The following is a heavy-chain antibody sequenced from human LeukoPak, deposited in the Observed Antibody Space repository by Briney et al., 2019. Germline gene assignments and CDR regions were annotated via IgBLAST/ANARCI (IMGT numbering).Heavy chain of an antibody. Sequence: GGSQRLSCAASGFTFSSYSMNWVPQAPGKGLEWVSSISSSSSYIYYADSVKGRFTISRDNAKNSLYLQMNSLRAEDTAVYYCARRSGIIPLELIAAAGYWFDPWGQGTLVTVSS. V-gene: IGHV3-21*01. D-gene: IGHD6-13*01. CDR2: ISSSSSYI. J-gene: IGHJ5*02. CDR1: GFTFSSYS. CDR3: ARRSGIIPLELIAAAGYWFDP.